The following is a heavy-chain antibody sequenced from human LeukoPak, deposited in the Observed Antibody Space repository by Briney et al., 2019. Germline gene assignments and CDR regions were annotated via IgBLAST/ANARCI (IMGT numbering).Heavy chain of an antibody. V-gene: IGHV1-18*01. D-gene: IGHD3-9*01. CDR2: ISAYNGST. J-gene: IGHJ6*02. CDR3: ARDQTPDYDSLTGYYYYYGMDV. Sequence: ASVKVSCKASGYTFTSYGISWVRQAPGQGLEWMGWISAYNGSTNYAQKLQGRVTMTTDTSTSTAYMELRSLSSDDTAVYYCARDQTPDYDSLTGYYYYYGMDVWGQGTTATVSS. CDR1: GYTFTSYG.